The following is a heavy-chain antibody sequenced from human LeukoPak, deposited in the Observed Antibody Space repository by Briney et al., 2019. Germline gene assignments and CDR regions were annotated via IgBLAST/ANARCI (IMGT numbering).Heavy chain of an antibody. Sequence: PSETLSLTCTVSGGSITSYYRSWIRQSPGKGLEWIGFMYYSGTTNYNPSLKSRVTISLGMSKNQFSLKLSSVTAADTAVCYCARLPMAVTPHVDYWGQGTLVTVSS. CDR2: MYYSGTT. CDR1: GGSITSYY. D-gene: IGHD2-21*02. CDR3: ARLPMAVTPHVDY. V-gene: IGHV4-59*01. J-gene: IGHJ4*02.